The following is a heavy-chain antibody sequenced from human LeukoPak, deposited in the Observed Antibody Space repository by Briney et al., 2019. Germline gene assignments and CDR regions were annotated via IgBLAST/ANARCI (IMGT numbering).Heavy chain of an antibody. V-gene: IGHV1-2*02. CDR3: ARGSTAYWYFDL. Sequence: ASVKVSCKASGYTFTGYYMHWLRQAPGQGLEWMGWINPNSGGTNYAQKFQGRVTMTRDTSISAAYMELSRLRSDDTAVYYCARGSTAYWYFDLWGRGTLVTVSS. D-gene: IGHD2-2*01. CDR2: INPNSGGT. J-gene: IGHJ2*01. CDR1: GYTFTGYY.